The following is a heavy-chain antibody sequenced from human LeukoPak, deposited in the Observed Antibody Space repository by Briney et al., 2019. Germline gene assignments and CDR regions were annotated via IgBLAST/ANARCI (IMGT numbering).Heavy chain of an antibody. CDR1: GFTFSNYA. CDR3: ARDRNDYAGDDAFDI. Sequence: PGGSLRLSCAASGFTFSNYAMHWVRQAPGKGLEYVSAISSNGGSTYYANSVKGRFTISRDNSKNTLYLQMGSLRAEDMAVYYCARDRNDYAGDDAFDIWGQGTMVTVSS. V-gene: IGHV3-64*01. J-gene: IGHJ3*02. CDR2: ISSNGGST. D-gene: IGHD3-16*01.